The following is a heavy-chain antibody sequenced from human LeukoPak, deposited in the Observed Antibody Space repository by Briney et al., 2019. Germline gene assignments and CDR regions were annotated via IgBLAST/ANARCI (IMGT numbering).Heavy chain of an antibody. J-gene: IGHJ3*02. CDR3: ARVWNDFWSGYLHDAFDI. D-gene: IGHD3-3*01. Sequence: SETLSLTCTVSGGSISSGSYYWRWIRQPAGKGLEWIGRIYTSGSTNYNRSLKSRVTISVDTSKNQFSLKLSSVTAADTAVYYCARVWNDFWSGYLHDAFDIWGQGTMVTVSS. V-gene: IGHV4-61*02. CDR1: GGSISSGSYY. CDR2: IYTSGST.